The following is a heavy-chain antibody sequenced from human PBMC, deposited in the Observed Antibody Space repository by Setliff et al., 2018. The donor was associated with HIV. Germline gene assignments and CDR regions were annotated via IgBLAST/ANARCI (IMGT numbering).Heavy chain of an antibody. CDR3: AIDGAGGWLRPMPDY. CDR2: FDPQDGET. V-gene: IGHV1-24*01. D-gene: IGHD5-12*01. J-gene: IGHJ4*02. CDR1: GFALSEVS. Sequence: ASVKVSCKVLGFALSEVSIHWVRQAPGKGLEWMGYFDPQDGETVYAQKFQGRVTMTEDTSIDTAYMELTRLRSEDTAVYYCAIDGAGGWLRPMPDYWGQGTLVTVSS.